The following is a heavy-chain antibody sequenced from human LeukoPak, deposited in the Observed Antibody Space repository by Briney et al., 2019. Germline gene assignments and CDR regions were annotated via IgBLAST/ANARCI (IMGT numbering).Heavy chain of an antibody. J-gene: IGHJ4*02. Sequence: PGGSLRLSCAASGFTFSSYWMSWVRQAPGKGLEWVSYISSSGSTIYYADSVKGRFTISRDNAENSLYLQMNSLRAEDTAVYYCARDRQYSYFDYWGQGTLVTVSS. CDR2: ISSSGSTI. CDR3: ARDRQYSYFDY. D-gene: IGHD5-18*01. CDR1: GFTFSSYW. V-gene: IGHV3-48*04.